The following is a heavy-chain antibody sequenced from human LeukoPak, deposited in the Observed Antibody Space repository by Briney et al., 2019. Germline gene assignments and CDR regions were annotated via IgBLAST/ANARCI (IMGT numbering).Heavy chain of an antibody. Sequence: ASVKVSCKASGYTFTNYYMHWVRQAPGQGLEWMGIINPNGGSTSYAQKFQGRVTMTRDTSTSTVYMELSSLRSEDTAVYYCARVYCTGSDCYSPYDQGMDVWGQGTTVTVSS. D-gene: IGHD2-15*01. V-gene: IGHV1-46*01. J-gene: IGHJ6*02. CDR3: ARVYCTGSDCYSPYDQGMDV. CDR1: GYTFTNYY. CDR2: INPNGGST.